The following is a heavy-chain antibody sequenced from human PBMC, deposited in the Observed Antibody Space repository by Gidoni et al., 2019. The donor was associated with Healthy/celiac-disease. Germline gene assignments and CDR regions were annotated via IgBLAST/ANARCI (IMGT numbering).Heavy chain of an antibody. V-gene: IGHV1-8*01. CDR3: ARSIRITMVRGVIGY. D-gene: IGHD3-10*01. CDR1: AYTFTNYD. CDR2: MNPKSGNT. J-gene: IGHJ4*02. Sequence: QVQLVQSVDEVTKPGASVKVSYKASAYTFTNYDINWVRQATGQGLEWMGWMNPKSGNTGYAQKLQGRVTMTRNTSISTAYMELSSLRSEDTAVYYCARSIRITMVRGVIGYWGQGTLVTVSS.